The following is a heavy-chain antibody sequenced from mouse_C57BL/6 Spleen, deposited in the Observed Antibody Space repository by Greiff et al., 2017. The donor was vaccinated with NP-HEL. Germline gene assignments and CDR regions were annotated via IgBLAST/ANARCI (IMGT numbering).Heavy chain of an antibody. Sequence: QVQLQQSGAELVRPGASVTLSCKASGYTFTDYEMHWVKQTPVHGLEWIGAIDPETGGTAYNQKFKGKAILTADKSSSTAHMELRSLTSEDSAVYYCTREANYSNYFDYWGQGTTLTVSS. J-gene: IGHJ2*01. CDR1: GYTFTDYE. D-gene: IGHD2-5*01. CDR2: IDPETGGT. CDR3: TREANYSNYFDY. V-gene: IGHV1-15*01.